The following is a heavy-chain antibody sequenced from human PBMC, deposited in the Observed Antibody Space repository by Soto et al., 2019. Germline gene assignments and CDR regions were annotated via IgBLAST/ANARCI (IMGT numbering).Heavy chain of an antibody. V-gene: IGHV3-15*01. CDR1: GLTLSNAL. J-gene: IGHJ5*02. CDR2: IKSKSDGATT. D-gene: IGHD3-3*01. Sequence: EVQLVESGGGLVKPGGSLRLSCAASGLTLSNALMTWVRKAPGKGLEWVGRIKSKSDGATTDYAAPVRGRFIISRDDSKNTLYLQMNSLKTEDTAVYYCTTGLTIFGVVIDPWGQGTLVTVSS. CDR3: TTGLTIFGVVIDP.